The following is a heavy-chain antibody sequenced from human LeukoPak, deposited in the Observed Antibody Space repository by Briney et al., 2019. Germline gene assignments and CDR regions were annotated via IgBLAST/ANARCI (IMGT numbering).Heavy chain of an antibody. CDR2: IYHSGST. D-gene: IGHD6-13*01. Sequence: SETLSLTCAVSGGSISSSNWWSWVRQPPGKGLEWIGEIYHSGSTNYNPSLKSRVTISVDKSKNQFSLKLSSVTAADTAVYYCARAAAAAGTGNWFDPWGQGTLVTVSS. CDR3: ARAAAAAGTGNWFDP. CDR1: GGSISSSNW. J-gene: IGHJ5*02. V-gene: IGHV4-4*02.